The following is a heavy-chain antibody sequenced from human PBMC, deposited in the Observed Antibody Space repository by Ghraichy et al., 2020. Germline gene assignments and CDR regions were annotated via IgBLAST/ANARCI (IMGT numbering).Heavy chain of an antibody. V-gene: IGHV3-53*01. CDR2: IYTGGST. J-gene: IGHJ2*01. CDR1: GFAVSRNY. D-gene: IGHD1-26*01. CDR3: ARELYSGGYYSFRYFDL. Sequence: GGSLRLSCAASGFAVSRNYMSWVRQAPGKGLEWVSVIYTGGSTYYADSVRGRFTISRDDSKNTLYLHMNSLRAEDTAVYSCARELYSGGYYSFRYFDLWGRGTLGTVSS.